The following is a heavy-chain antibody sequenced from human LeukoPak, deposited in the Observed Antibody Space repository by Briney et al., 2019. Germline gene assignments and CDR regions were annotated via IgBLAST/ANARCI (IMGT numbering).Heavy chain of an antibody. V-gene: IGHV4-59*08. Sequence: SETLSLTCTVSGGSISSSYWSWIRQPPGKGLEWIGYIYHSGSTNYSPSLKSRVTIPLDTSKSQFSLKLSSVTAADTAVYYCAKHSGYSGILDAFDIWGQGTMVTVSS. CDR1: GGSISSSY. CDR2: IYHSGST. J-gene: IGHJ3*02. D-gene: IGHD3-22*01. CDR3: AKHSGYSGILDAFDI.